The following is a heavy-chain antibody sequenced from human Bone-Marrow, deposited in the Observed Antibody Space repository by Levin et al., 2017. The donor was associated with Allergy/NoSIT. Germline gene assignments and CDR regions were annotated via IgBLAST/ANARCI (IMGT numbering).Heavy chain of an antibody. D-gene: IGHD6-13*01. CDR1: GFSLSTTGVG. Sequence: KVSGPTLVKPTQTLTLTCTFSGFSLSTTGVGVGWIRQPPGEALEWLTLIYWDDDKRYSPSLKSRLTITKDASKNQVDLTMTNMNPVDTATYYGAAKLSSYNHYWGQGTLVTVSS. J-gene: IGHJ4*02. CDR3: AAKLSSYNHY. V-gene: IGHV2-5*02. CDR2: IYWDDDK.